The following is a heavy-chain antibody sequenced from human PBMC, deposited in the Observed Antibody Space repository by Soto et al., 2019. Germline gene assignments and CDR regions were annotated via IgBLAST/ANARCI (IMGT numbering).Heavy chain of an antibody. V-gene: IGHV4-39*01. D-gene: IGHD6-25*01. CDR2: IYFTGNT. Sequence: SETLSLTCSASGGSITSSSHFWGWVRQPPGKGLEWIGTIYFTGNTYYTPSLKSRLAMSIDTSKNEFSLRLNSVTAADTAVYYCAGQTFTIAAASYGRSNWFDPWGPGTLVTVSS. J-gene: IGHJ5*02. CDR1: GGSITSSSHF. CDR3: AGQTFTIAAASYGRSNWFDP.